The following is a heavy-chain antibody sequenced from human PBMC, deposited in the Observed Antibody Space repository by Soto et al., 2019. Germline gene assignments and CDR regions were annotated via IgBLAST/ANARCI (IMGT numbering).Heavy chain of an antibody. V-gene: IGHV4-39*01. D-gene: IGHD6-25*01. CDR2: IYFTGNT. Sequence: SETLSLTCSASGGSITSSSHFWGWVRQPPGKGLEWIGTIYFTGNTYYTPSLKSRLAMSIDTSKNEFSLRLNSVTAADTAVYYCAGQTFTIAAASYGRSNWFDPWGPGTLVTVSS. J-gene: IGHJ5*02. CDR1: GGSITSSSHF. CDR3: AGQTFTIAAASYGRSNWFDP.